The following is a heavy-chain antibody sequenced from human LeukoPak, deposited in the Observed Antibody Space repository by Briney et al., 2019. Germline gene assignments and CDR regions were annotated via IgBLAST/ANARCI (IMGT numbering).Heavy chain of an antibody. CDR2: ISWNSGSI. J-gene: IGHJ4*02. Sequence: PGRSLRLSCAASGFTFDDYAMHWVRQAPGKGLEWVSGISWNSGSIGYADSVKGRFTISRDNAKNSLYLQMNSLRAEDTALYYCVKDSSYDSSGYEYDYWGQGTLVTVSS. V-gene: IGHV3-9*01. CDR3: VKDSSYDSSGYEYDY. D-gene: IGHD3-22*01. CDR1: GFTFDDYA.